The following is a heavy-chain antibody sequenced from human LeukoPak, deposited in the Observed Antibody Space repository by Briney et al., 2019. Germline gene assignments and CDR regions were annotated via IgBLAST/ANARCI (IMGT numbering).Heavy chain of an antibody. CDR2: ISGSGGST. CDR1: GFTFSSYW. Sequence: GGSLRLSCAASGFTFSSYWMSWVRQAPGKGLEWVSGISGSGGSTYYAESVKGRFTISRDNSKNTLYLQMNSLRGEDTAVYYCAKVPKGGYFDYWGQGTLVSVSS. D-gene: IGHD2-2*01. V-gene: IGHV3-23*01. J-gene: IGHJ4*02. CDR3: AKVPKGGYFDY.